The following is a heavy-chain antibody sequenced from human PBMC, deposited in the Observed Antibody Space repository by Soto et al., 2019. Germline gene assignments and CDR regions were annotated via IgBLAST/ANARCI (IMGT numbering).Heavy chain of an antibody. CDR1: GYTFTTYG. J-gene: IGHJ4*02. V-gene: IGHV1-18*01. Sequence: ASVKVSCKASGYTFTTYGISWVRQPPDQGLEWMGWISAYSGSTKFAQKLQGRVTMTTDTSTTTAYMELRSLTSDDTAVYYCARDFTKSSSWPYYFDYWGQGTLVTVSS. CDR2: ISAYSGST. D-gene: IGHD6-13*01. CDR3: ARDFTKSSSWPYYFDY.